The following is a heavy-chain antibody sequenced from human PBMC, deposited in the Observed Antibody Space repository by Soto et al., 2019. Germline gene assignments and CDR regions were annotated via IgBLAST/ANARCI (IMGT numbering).Heavy chain of an antibody. Sequence: QVRLVQSGAEVKKPGDSVSVSCKAPEYTFANHFIHWVRQAPGQGLEWMGIVNPSGGPTRYTQKFQGRVTMTRDTSTNTVYMVLSSLTSADTAVYYCAREGSYYFDSRIDYWGQGTLVTVSS. CDR2: VNPSGGPT. V-gene: IGHV1-46*01. CDR1: EYTFANHF. D-gene: IGHD3-22*01. CDR3: AREGSYYFDSRIDY. J-gene: IGHJ4*02.